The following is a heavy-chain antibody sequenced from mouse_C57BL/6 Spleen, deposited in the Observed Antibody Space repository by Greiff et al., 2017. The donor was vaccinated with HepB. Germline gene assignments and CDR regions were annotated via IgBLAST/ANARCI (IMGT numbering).Heavy chain of an antibody. CDR3: AKYDYDGFAY. D-gene: IGHD2-4*01. CDR1: GFTFSDYG. J-gene: IGHJ3*01. Sequence: VQLKESGGGLVKPGGSLKLSCAASGFTFSDYGMNWVRQAPEKGLEWFAYISSGSSTIYYADTVKGRFTISRDNAKNTLFLQMTSLRSEDTAMYYCAKYDYDGFAYWGQGTLVTVSA. CDR2: ISSGSSTI. V-gene: IGHV5-17*01.